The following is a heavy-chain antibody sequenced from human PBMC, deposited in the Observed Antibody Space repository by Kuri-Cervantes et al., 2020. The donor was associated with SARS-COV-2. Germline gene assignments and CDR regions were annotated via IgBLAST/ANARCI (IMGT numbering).Heavy chain of an antibody. CDR3: ARGAVAGTLYYYYYGMDV. CDR1: GFTFSSYA. CDR2: ISYDGGNK. J-gene: IGHJ6*02. V-gene: IGHV3-30-3*01. D-gene: IGHD6-19*01. Sequence: GESLKISCAASGFTFSSYAMHWVRQAPGKGLEWVAVISYDGGNKYYADSVKGRFTISRDNSKNTLYLQMNSLRAEDTAVYYCARGAVAGTLYYYYYGMDVWGQGTTVTVSS.